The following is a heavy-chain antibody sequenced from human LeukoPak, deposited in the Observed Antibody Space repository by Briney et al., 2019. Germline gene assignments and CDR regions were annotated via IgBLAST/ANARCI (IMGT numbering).Heavy chain of an antibody. D-gene: IGHD1-26*01. CDR1: GFTFSSYA. J-gene: IGHJ4*02. CDR2: ISGSGGTT. V-gene: IGHV3-23*01. Sequence: GGSLRLSCATSGFTFSSYAMSWVRQAPGKGLEWVSSISGSGGTTYYADSVKGRFTISRDISKDTLFLQMSSLRAADTAVYYCANQVSRGGIYYHFDFWGQGTLVTVSS. CDR3: ANQVSRGGIYYHFDF.